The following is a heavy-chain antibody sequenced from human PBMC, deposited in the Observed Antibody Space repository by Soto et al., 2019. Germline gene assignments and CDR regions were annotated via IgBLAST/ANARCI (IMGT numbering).Heavy chain of an antibody. Sequence: PGGSLRLSCAASGFTFSNFWMSWVRQAPGKGLEWVANIKQDGSERYYRDSVKGRFTISRDNAKNAMCLQMDSLGGEDTAVYYCARDRDIVALLGGPHFPHLAYWGQGALVTVSS. CDR1: GFTFSNFW. CDR3: ARDRDIVALLGGPHFPHLAY. CDR2: IKQDGSER. D-gene: IGHD2-15*01. J-gene: IGHJ4*02. V-gene: IGHV3-7*01.